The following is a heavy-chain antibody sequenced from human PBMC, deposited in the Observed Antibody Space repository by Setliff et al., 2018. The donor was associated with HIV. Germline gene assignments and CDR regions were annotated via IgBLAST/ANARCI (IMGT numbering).Heavy chain of an antibody. D-gene: IGHD5-12*01. V-gene: IGHV4-59*01. Sequence: SETLSLTCTVSGDSIRNDYWTWIRQSPEKGLEWIAYISYTGGTNCNPSLKSRVTLSLDASKNQISLKLRSVIAADTAMYYCARGHEWLRNWGQGTLVTVSS. J-gene: IGHJ4*02. CDR1: GDSIRNDY. CDR3: ARGHEWLRN. CDR2: ISYTGGT.